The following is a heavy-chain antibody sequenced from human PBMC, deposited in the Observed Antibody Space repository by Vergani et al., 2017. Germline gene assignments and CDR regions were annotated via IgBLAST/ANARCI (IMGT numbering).Heavy chain of an antibody. CDR1: GFISSSYW. D-gene: IGHD3-10*01. J-gene: IGHJ6*02. CDR3: VRVPLIRRGSGNYGINSYHGMDV. Sequence: EGQLVESGGDWVQRGGSLRLSCAASGFISSSYWMSWVRQAPGKGLEWVANVNQDGSEKYYVDSVRGRFTISRDNAKNSIYLQMNSLRAEVTAVYFCVRVPLIRRGSGNYGINSYHGMDVWGQGTTVIVSS. V-gene: IGHV3-7*01. CDR2: VNQDGSEK.